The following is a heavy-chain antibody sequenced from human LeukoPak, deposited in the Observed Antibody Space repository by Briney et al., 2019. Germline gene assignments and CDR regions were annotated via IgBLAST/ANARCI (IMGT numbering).Heavy chain of an antibody. CDR1: GFTFSGYW. CDR3: ARWANRIDY. V-gene: IGHV3-7*01. Sequence: GGSLRLSCAASGFTFSGYWMSWVRQAPGKGLEWVANIKQNGSETFYADSVRGRFTISRDNAKNSQYLQMNSLRVEDTAVYYCARWANRIDYWGQGALVTVSS. J-gene: IGHJ4*02. CDR2: IKQNGSET.